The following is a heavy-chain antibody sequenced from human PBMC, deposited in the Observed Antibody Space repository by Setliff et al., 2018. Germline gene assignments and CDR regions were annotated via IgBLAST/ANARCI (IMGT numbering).Heavy chain of an antibody. CDR3: ARVFKVDCAGDGCDCYGARCYYFYMDV. CDR1: GGSFSNYY. D-gene: IGHD2-21*01. CDR2: INHSGST. J-gene: IGHJ6*03. Sequence: PSETLSLTCAVYGGSFSNYYWSWIRQPPGKGLEWIGEINHSGSTNYNPSLESRVTISVDTSKNQFSLRLSSVAAADTSVYYCARVFKVDCAGDGCDCYGARCYYFYMDVWGKGTTVTV. V-gene: IGHV4-34*01.